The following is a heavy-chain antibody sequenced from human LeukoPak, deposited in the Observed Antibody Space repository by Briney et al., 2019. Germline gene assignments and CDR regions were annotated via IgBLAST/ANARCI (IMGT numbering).Heavy chain of an antibody. CDR2: IYYSGST. V-gene: IGHV4-59*12. CDR1: GGSISSYY. Sequence: PSETLSLTCTVSGGSISSYYWSWIRQPPGKGLEWIGYIYYSGSTNYNPSLKSRVTISVDTSKNQFSLKLSSVTAADTAVYYCARAYYDILTGLNWFDPWGQGTLVTVSS. CDR3: ARAYYDILTGLNWFDP. J-gene: IGHJ5*02. D-gene: IGHD3-9*01.